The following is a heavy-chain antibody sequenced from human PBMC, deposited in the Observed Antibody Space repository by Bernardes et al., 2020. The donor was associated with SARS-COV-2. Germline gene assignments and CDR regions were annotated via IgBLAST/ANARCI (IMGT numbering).Heavy chain of an antibody. V-gene: IGHV1-58*02. CDR2: ILVGSGDT. CDR1: GFTFTSSA. Sequence: VKVSCKASGFTFTSSAMQWVRQARGQRLEWIGWILVGSGDTNYAQKFQERVTITRDMSTSTAYMELSSLRSEDTAVYYCVADPARLGSCDYWGQGTLVTVSS. J-gene: IGHJ4*02. CDR3: VADPARLGSCDY. D-gene: IGHD7-27*01.